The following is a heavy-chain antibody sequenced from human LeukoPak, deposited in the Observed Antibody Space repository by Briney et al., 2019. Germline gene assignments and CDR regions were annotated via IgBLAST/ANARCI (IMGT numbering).Heavy chain of an antibody. CDR2: IYYSGST. Sequence: PSETLSLTCTVSGGSISSGGYYWSWIRQHPGKGLEWIGYIYYSGSTYYNPSLKSRVTISVDTSKNQFSLKLSSVTAADTVVYYCARGAILTGLDYWGQGTLVTVSS. CDR3: ARGAILTGLDY. CDR1: GGSISSGGYY. J-gene: IGHJ4*02. D-gene: IGHD3-9*01. V-gene: IGHV4-31*03.